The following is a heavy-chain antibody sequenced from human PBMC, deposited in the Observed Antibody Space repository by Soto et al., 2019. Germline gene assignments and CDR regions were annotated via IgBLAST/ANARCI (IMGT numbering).Heavy chain of an antibody. J-gene: IGHJ4*02. D-gene: IGHD6-19*01. CDR3: ARVGSQMIVAATDYFDY. V-gene: IGHV1-46*01. CDR2: INPSGDST. Sequence: QVQLVQSGAEVKKPGASVKVSCKASGYTFSSYYMHWVRQAPGQGLEWMGVINPSGDSTNYAQKFQGRATMTRDTSTSTVYLEVTSLRSEDTAVYYCARVGSQMIVAATDYFDYWGQGTLVTVSS. CDR1: GYTFSSYY.